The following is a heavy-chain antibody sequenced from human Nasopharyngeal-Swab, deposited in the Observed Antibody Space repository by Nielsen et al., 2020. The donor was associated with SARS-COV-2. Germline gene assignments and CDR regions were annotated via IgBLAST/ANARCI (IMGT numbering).Heavy chain of an antibody. Sequence: GGSLRFSCAASGFTFSSYSMNWVRQAPGKGLEWVSSISSSSSYIYYADSVKGRFTISRDNAKNSLYLQMNSLRAEDTAVYYCARSGSPSYYYYYGMDVWGQGTTVTVSS. CDR2: ISSSSSYI. CDR1: GFTFSSYS. D-gene: IGHD6-25*01. CDR3: ARSGSPSYYYYYGMDV. J-gene: IGHJ6*02. V-gene: IGHV3-21*01.